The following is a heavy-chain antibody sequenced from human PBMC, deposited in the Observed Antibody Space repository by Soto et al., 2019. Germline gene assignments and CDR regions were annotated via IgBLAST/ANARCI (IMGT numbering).Heavy chain of an antibody. CDR3: ATILYCTNGVRYGAQFDY. D-gene: IGHD2-8*01. CDR1: GYTLTELS. V-gene: IGHV1-24*01. CDR2: FDPEDGET. Sequence: ASVKVSCKVSGYTLTELSMHWVRQAPGKGLEWMGGFDPEDGETIYAQKFQGRVTMTEDTSTDTAYMELSSLRSEDTAVYYCATILYCTNGVRYGAQFDYWGQGTLVTVSS. J-gene: IGHJ4*02.